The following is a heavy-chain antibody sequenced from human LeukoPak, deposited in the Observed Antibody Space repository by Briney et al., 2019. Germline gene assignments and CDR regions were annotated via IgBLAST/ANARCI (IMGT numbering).Heavy chain of an antibody. J-gene: IGHJ4*02. Sequence: GGSLRLSCAASGFTFSNYWMTWVRQAPGKGLEWVAHINQDGNKKYYVDSVKGRFTIFRDNAKNSLYLQMNSLRAEDTAVYYCATGDYGVHGDYWGQGILVTVSS. D-gene: IGHD4/OR15-4a*01. CDR2: INQDGNKK. V-gene: IGHV3-7*03. CDR3: ATGDYGVHGDY. CDR1: GFTFSNYW.